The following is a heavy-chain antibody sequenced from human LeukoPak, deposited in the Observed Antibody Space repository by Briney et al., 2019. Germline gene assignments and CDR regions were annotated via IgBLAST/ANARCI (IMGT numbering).Heavy chain of an antibody. V-gene: IGHV4-34*01. J-gene: IGHJ4*02. CDR2: INHSGST. CDR1: GRSFSGYY. CDR3: ARAPGIAAAGTIEDY. Sequence: PSETLSLTCAVYGRSFSGYYWSWIRQPPGKGLEWIGEINHSGSTNYNPSLKSRVTISVDTSKDQFSLKLSSVTAADTAVYYCARAPGIAAAGTIEDYWGQGTLVTVSS. D-gene: IGHD6-13*01.